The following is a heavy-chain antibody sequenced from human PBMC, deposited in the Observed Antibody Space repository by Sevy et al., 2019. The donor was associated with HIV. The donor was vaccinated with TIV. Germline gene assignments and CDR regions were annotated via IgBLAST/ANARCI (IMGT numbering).Heavy chain of an antibody. CDR1: GFTFSANW. Sequence: GGSLRLSCAASGFTFSANWMNWVRQAPGKGLEWVANIKGDGSDKHYVDSVEGRFTISRDNAKNLLYLQMNSLRVEDTAVYYCAHETFGRFESWGHGTLVTVSS. D-gene: IGHD3-16*01. CDR3: AHETFGRFES. CDR2: IKGDGSDK. J-gene: IGHJ4*01. V-gene: IGHV3-7*01.